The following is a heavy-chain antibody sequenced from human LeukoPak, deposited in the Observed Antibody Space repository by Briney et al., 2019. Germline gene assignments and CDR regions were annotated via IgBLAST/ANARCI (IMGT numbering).Heavy chain of an antibody. D-gene: IGHD6-19*01. CDR1: GFTFSSYW. J-gene: IGHJ4*02. CDR2: INSDGSST. Sequence: GGSLRLSCAASGFTFSSYWMYWVRHAPGKGLVWVSRINSDGSSTSYADSVKGRFTISRDNAKNTLYLQMNSLRGEDTAVYYCVRGYRSGPGGYWGQGTLVTVSS. CDR3: VRGYRSGPGGY. V-gene: IGHV3-74*01.